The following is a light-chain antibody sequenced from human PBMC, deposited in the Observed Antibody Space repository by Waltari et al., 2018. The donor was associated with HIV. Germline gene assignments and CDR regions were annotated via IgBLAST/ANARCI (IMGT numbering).Light chain of an antibody. J-gene: IGLJ3*02. V-gene: IGLV4-69*01. CDR3: QTWGTGIRV. CDR2: VNSDGSH. CDR1: SGHSTYA. Sequence: QLVLTQSPSASASLGASVKLTCTLSSGHSTYAIAWHQQQPEKGPRYLMKVNSDGSHSKGDGIPYRFSGSSSGSERYLIISSLQSGDEADYYCQTWGTGIRVFGGGTKLTVL.